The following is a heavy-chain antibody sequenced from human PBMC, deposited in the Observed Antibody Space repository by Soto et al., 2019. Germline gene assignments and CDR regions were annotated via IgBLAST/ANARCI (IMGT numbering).Heavy chain of an antibody. CDR1: GFSFGNNA. V-gene: IGHV3-49*04. CDR2: IRNQTYRETT. D-gene: IGHD3-22*01. CDR3: TTADSHAVASFFDS. Sequence: SLILSCTTSGFSFGNNAINWVRQAPGQGLEWVGLIRNQTYRETTEYAASMKGRFTISRDDFNNIAYLQINSLKTDDSAVYYCTTADSHAVASFFDSWGQGTLITVCS. J-gene: IGHJ4*02.